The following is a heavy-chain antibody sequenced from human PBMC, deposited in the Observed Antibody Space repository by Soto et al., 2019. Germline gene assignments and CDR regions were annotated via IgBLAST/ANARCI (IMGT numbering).Heavy chain of an antibody. V-gene: IGHV1-8*01. CDR2: MNPNSGNT. CDR3: ARGWFPGNYVQDAFDI. J-gene: IGHJ3*02. CDR1: GYTFTSYD. D-gene: IGHD1-7*01. Sequence: ASVKVSCKASGYTFTSYDINWVRQATGQGLEWMGWMNPNSGNTGYAQKFQGRVTMTRNTSISTAYMELSSLRSEDTAVYYCARGWFPGNYVQDAFDIWGQGTMVTVSS.